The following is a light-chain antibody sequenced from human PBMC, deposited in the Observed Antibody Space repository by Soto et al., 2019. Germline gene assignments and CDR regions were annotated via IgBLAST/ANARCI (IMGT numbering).Light chain of an antibody. CDR3: CSYTSSSTLV. V-gene: IGLV2-14*01. J-gene: IGLJ1*01. CDR2: GVN. CDR1: SSDVGGYSY. Sequence: QSALTQPASVSGSPGQSITISCTGTSSDVGGYSYVSWYQQHPGKAPKLMIYGVNNRPSGVSSRFSGSKSGNTASLTISGLQAEDEADYYCCSYTSSSTLVFGTGTKVTVL.